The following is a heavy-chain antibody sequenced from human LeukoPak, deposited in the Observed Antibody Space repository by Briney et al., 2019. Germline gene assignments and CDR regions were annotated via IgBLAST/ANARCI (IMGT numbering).Heavy chain of an antibody. CDR3: ARLSERYYFDY. Sequence: GASVKVSCKASGYTVPGYFMHWVRQAPGQGVEWMGWINPNSGATHYARILQGRGTMTRDPAINTAYLEVSRLRSVGTAVYFCARLSERYYFDYWGQGSLVTVSS. CDR1: GYTVPGYF. J-gene: IGHJ4*02. CDR2: INPNSGAT. V-gene: IGHV1-2*02.